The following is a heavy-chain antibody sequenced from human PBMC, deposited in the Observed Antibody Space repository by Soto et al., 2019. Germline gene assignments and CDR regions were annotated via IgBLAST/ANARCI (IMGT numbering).Heavy chain of an antibody. J-gene: IGHJ3*02. V-gene: IGHV4-59*01. CDR3: ARVVHGGYDYADAFDI. CDR1: GGSISSYY. CDR2: IYYSGST. Sequence: SETLSLTCTDSGGSISSYYWSWIRQPPGKGLEWIGYIYYSGSTNYNPSLKRRVTISVDTSKNQFSLKLSSVTAADTAVYYCARVVHGGYDYADAFDIWGQGTMVTVS. D-gene: IGHD5-12*01.